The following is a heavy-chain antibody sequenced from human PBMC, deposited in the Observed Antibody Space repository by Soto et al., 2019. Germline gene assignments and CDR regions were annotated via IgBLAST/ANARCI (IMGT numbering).Heavy chain of an antibody. D-gene: IGHD6-6*01. V-gene: IGHV1-69*13. CDR2: IIPIFGTA. Sequence: SVKVSCKASGGTFSSYAISWVRQAPGQGLEWMGGIIPIFGTANYAQKFQGRVTITADESTSTAYMELSSLGSEDTAVYYCARDYIGIAARPRPSYYYYGMDVWGQGTTVTVSS. CDR1: GGTFSSYA. J-gene: IGHJ6*02. CDR3: ARDYIGIAARPRPSYYYYGMDV.